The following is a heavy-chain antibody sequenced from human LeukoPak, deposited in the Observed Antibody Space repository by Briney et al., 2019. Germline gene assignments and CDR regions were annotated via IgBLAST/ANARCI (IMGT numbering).Heavy chain of an antibody. Sequence: SETLSLTCTVSGGSISSGGYYWSWIRQPPGKGLEWIGYIYHSGSTYYNPSLKSRVTISVDRSKNQFSLKLSSVTAADAAVYYCARVSGTGGWYFLYYFDYWGQGTLVTVSS. CDR3: ARVSGTGGWYFLYYFDY. CDR1: GGSISSGGYY. J-gene: IGHJ4*02. V-gene: IGHV4-30-2*01. D-gene: IGHD6-19*01. CDR2: IYHSGST.